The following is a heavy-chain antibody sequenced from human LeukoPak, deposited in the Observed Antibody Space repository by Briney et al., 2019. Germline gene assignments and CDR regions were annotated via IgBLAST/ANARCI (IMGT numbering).Heavy chain of an antibody. CDR1: GGSISSGGYS. D-gene: IGHD2-15*01. CDR3: ARGPACSGGSCYSNFDY. CDR2: IYHSGST. V-gene: IGHV4-30-2*01. Sequence: SETLSLTCAVSGGSISSGGYSWSWIRQPPGKGLEWIGYIYHSGSTYYNPSLKSRVTISVDRSKNQFSLKLSSVTAADTAVYYCARGPACSGGSCYSNFDYWGQGTLVTVSS. J-gene: IGHJ4*02.